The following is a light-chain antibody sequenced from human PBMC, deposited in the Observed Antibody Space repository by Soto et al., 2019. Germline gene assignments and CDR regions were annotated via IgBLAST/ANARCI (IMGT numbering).Light chain of an antibody. CDR2: EVS. CDR3: CSHTSYNTRV. Sequence: QSALTQPASVSGSPGQSIAISCTGTSSDVGGYNYVSWYQQHPGKAPKLIIHEVSDRPSGISDRFSGSKSGNTASLTISGLQADDEADYYRCSHTSYNTRVFGTGTKVTVL. V-gene: IGLV2-14*01. J-gene: IGLJ1*01. CDR1: SSDVGGYNY.